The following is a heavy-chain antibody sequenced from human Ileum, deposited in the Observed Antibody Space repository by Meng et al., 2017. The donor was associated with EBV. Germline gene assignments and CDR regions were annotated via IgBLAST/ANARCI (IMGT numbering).Heavy chain of an antibody. CDR2: VSYGGSDK. Sequence: VELGGCGGGVVPPRRVLRLSCAAAGFTFGDYAMHWVRQAPGKGLEWVALVSYGGSDKLYADSVKGRFTIYRDNSDNTLFLQMNSLKPEDTAVYYCAKERRGFYAEHWGQGTLVTVSS. CDR3: AKERRGFYAEH. V-gene: IGHV3-30*04. D-gene: IGHD1-14*01. J-gene: IGHJ4*02. CDR1: GFTFGDYA.